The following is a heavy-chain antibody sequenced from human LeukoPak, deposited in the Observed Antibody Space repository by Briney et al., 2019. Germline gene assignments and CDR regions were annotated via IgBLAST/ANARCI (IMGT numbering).Heavy chain of an antibody. Sequence: GGSLRLSCAASGFTFSSYAMSWVRQAPGKGLEWVSGISGNGDNTYYADSVKGRFTISRDNSKNTLYVQVNSLGTEDTAAYYCAKDGSSWSLDYWGQGTLVTVSS. V-gene: IGHV3-23*01. D-gene: IGHD6-13*01. J-gene: IGHJ4*02. CDR2: ISGNGDNT. CDR3: AKDGSSWSLDY. CDR1: GFTFSSYA.